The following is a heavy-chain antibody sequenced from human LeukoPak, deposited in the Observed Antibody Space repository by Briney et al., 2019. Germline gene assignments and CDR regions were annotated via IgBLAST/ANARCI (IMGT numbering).Heavy chain of an antibody. CDR2: INHSGIT. Sequence: SETLSLTCGVYGGSYSDYYWSWIRQPPGKGLEWIGEINHSGITNYNPSLKSRVTISVDTSKNQFSLKLSSVTAADTAVYYCASSHLYGSSWYLSGRFDDWGQGTLVTVSS. CDR1: GGSYSDYY. D-gene: IGHD6-13*01. V-gene: IGHV4-34*01. CDR3: ASSHLYGSSWYLSGRFDD. J-gene: IGHJ4*02.